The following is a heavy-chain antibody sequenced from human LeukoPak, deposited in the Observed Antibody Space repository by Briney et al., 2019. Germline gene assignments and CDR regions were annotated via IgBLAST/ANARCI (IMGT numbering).Heavy chain of an antibody. CDR2: INPSGGST. Sequence: ASVKVSCKASGYTFTSYYMHWVRQAPGQGLEWMGIINPSGGSTSYAQKFQGRVTMTRDTSTSTVYMKLSSLRSEDTAVYYCARGGSPYYYDSSGNLDYWGQGTLVTVSS. J-gene: IGHJ4*02. D-gene: IGHD3-22*01. CDR1: GYTFTSYY. V-gene: IGHV1-46*01. CDR3: ARGGSPYYYDSSGNLDY.